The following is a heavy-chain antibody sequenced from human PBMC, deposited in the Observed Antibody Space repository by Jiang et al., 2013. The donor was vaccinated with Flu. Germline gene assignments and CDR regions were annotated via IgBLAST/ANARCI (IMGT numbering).Heavy chain of an antibody. CDR1: GYSFTSYW. CDR2: IYPGDSDT. Sequence: GAEVKKPGESLKISCKGSGYSFTSYWIGWVRQMPGKGLEWMGIIYPGDSDTRYSPSFQGQVTISADKSISTAYLQWSSLKASDTAMYYCARHAIRHIVATIEGNWFDPWGPGNPGHRLL. J-gene: IGHJ5*02. CDR3: ARHAIRHIVATIEGNWFDP. V-gene: IGHV5-51*01. D-gene: IGHD5-12*01.